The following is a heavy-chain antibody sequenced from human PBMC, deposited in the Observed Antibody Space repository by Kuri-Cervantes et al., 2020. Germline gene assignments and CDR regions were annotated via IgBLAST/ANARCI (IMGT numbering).Heavy chain of an antibody. D-gene: IGHD1-26*01. Sequence: SLKISCAASGFTFDDYAMHWVRQAPGKGLEWVSGISWNSGSIGYADSVKGRFTISRDNAKNSLYLQMNSLRDEDTAVYYCARTTTTYPGWELEGKFDYWGQGTLVTVSS. CDR1: GFTFDDYA. CDR3: ARTTTTYPGWELEGKFDY. J-gene: IGHJ4*02. CDR2: ISWNSGSI. V-gene: IGHV3-9*01.